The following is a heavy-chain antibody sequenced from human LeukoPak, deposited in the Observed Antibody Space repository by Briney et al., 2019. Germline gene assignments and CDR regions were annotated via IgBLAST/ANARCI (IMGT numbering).Heavy chain of an antibody. Sequence: SETLSLTCTVSGGSISSYYWSWIRQPPGKGLEWIGYIYYSGSTNYNPSLKSRVTISVDTSKNQFSLKLSSVTAADTAVYYCARVLYYYDSSGYYVAQFDYWGQGTLVTVSS. CDR1: GGSISSYY. CDR2: IYYSGST. V-gene: IGHV4-59*01. CDR3: ARVLYYYDSSGYYVAQFDY. D-gene: IGHD3-22*01. J-gene: IGHJ4*02.